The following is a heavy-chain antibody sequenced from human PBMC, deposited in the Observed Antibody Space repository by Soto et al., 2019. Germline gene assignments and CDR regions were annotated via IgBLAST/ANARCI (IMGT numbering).Heavy chain of an antibody. Sequence: PSETLSLTCAVYGGSFSGYYWSWIRQPPGKGLEWIGEINHSGSTNYNPSLKSRVTISVDTSKNQFSLKLSSVTAADTAVYYCARNLRITMVRAALTGWFDPWGQGTLVTVSS. D-gene: IGHD3-10*01. J-gene: IGHJ5*02. CDR3: ARNLRITMVRAALTGWFDP. V-gene: IGHV4-34*01. CDR2: INHSGST. CDR1: GGSFSGYY.